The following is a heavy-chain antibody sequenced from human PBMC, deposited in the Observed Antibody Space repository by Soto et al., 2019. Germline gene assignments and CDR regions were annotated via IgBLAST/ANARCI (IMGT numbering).Heavy chain of an antibody. J-gene: IGHJ4*02. Sequence: QVQLQESGPGLVKPSETLSLTCTVSGGSISSYYWSWIRQPPGKGLEWIGYIYYSGSTNYNPSRKSRVTIXIDTSEKPSSLELSSVTAAETAVYYCAREWGGYFDYWGQGALVSVSS. V-gene: IGHV4-59*01. CDR1: GGSISSYY. CDR3: AREWGGYFDY. CDR2: IYYSGST. D-gene: IGHD3-16*01.